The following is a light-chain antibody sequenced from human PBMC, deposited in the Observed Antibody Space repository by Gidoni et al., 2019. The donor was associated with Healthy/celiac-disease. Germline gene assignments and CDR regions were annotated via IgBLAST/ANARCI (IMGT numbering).Light chain of an antibody. Sequence: DIVMTQSPDSLAVSLGERATINCKSSQSVLYSSNNKNYLAWYQQKPGQSPKLLIYWASTRDSGVPDRFSGSGSGTDFTLTISSLQAEDVAVYYCQQYYSTPSWTFGQGTKVEIK. J-gene: IGKJ1*01. CDR3: QQYYSTPSWT. V-gene: IGKV4-1*01. CDR1: QSVLYSSNNKNY. CDR2: WAS.